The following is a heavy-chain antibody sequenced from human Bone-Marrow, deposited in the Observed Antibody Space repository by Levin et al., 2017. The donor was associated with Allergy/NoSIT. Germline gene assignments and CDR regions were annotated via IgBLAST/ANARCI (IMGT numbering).Heavy chain of an antibody. D-gene: IGHD1-26*01. CDR2: SRTIRSGYTT. CDR3: TLAGQEGRGRFYSDY. Sequence: GESLKISCAGSGLFLSDHYMNWVRQAPGKGLEWVGHSRTIRSGYTTEYAASVRGRFSIFRDDSKNSLYLQMSRLEVDDTAVYYCTLAGQEGRGRFYSDYWGQGTIVTVSS. CDR1: GLFLSDHY. J-gene: IGHJ4*02. V-gene: IGHV3-72*01.